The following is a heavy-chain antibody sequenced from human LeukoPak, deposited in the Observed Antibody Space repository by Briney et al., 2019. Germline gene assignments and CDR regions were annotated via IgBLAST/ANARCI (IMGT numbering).Heavy chain of an antibody. CDR1: GGTFSSYA. V-gene: IGHV1-69*13. CDR3: ARGRRDGYKPWRVYFDY. D-gene: IGHD5-24*01. CDR2: IIPIFGTA. Sequence: SVKVSCKASGGTFSSYAISWVRQAPGQGLEWMGGIIPIFGTANYAQKFQGRVTITADESTSTAYMELSSLRSEDTAVYYCARGRRDGYKPWRVYFDYWGQGTLVTVSP. J-gene: IGHJ4*02.